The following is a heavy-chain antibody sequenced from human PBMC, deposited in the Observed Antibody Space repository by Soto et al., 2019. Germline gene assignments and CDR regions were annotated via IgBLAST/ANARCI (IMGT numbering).Heavy chain of an antibody. J-gene: IGHJ4*02. Sequence: EGSLRLSCSASGFTFSSYAMHWVRQAPGKGLEYVSAISSNGGSTYYADSVKGRFTISRDNSKNTLYLQMSSLRAEDTAVYYCVKVTSGSHDYYDSSGYYSWGQGTLVTVSS. CDR1: GFTFSSYA. CDR2: ISSNGGST. CDR3: VKVTSGSHDYYDSSGYYS. D-gene: IGHD3-22*01. V-gene: IGHV3-64D*08.